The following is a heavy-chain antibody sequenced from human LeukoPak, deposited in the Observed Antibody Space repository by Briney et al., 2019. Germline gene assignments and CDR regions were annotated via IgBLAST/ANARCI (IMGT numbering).Heavy chain of an antibody. V-gene: IGHV4-39*07. J-gene: IGHJ6*03. Sequence: NPSETLSLTCNVSGGSISNRNYYWGWIRQPPGKGLEWIGYVYYSGGTFYNPSLKSRVTISVDTSKNEFSLNLTSVTAADTAIYYCATYYYYYYYLDVWGKGTTVTVSS. CDR1: GGSISNRNYY. CDR2: VYYSGGT. CDR3: ATYYYYYYYLDV.